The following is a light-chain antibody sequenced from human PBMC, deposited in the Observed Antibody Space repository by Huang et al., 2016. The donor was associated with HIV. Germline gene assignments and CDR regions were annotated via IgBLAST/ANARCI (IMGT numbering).Light chain of an antibody. CDR2: GAS. CDR1: QSVSSNY. CDR3: QQYGGSPPYT. Sequence: EIVLTQSPGTLSLSPGERATLSCRASQSVSSNYLAWYQHKLGQAPRLLIYGASSRATGIPDRFSGSGSGTDFTLTISRLEPEDFAVYYCQQYGGSPPYTFGQGTNLEIK. J-gene: IGKJ2*01. V-gene: IGKV3-20*01.